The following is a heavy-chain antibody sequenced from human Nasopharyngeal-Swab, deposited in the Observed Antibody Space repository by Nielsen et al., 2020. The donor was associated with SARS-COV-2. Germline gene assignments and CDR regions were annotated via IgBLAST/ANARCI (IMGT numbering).Heavy chain of an antibody. Sequence: PGKGLEWVAVISYDGSNKYYADSVKGRFTTSKDNTKNSLYLQMNSLRAEDTAGYYCAKGGDSGYDPIGMDVWGQGTTVTGSS. CDR3: AKGGDSGYDPIGMDV. V-gene: IGHV3-30-3*02. CDR2: ISYDGSNK. J-gene: IGHJ6*02. D-gene: IGHD5-12*01.